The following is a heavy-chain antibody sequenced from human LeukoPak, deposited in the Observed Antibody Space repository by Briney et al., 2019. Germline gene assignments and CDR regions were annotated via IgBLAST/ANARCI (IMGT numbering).Heavy chain of an antibody. D-gene: IGHD3-22*01. CDR1: GGTFSSYA. CDR2: IIPIFGTA. J-gene: IGHJ4*02. V-gene: IGHV1-69*01. CDR3: ARDKETYYYDSSGYYSFDY. Sequence: GSSVKVSCKASGGTFSSYAISWVRQAPGQGLEWMGGIIPIFGTANYAQKFQGRVTITADESTSTAYMELSSLRSEDTAVYYCARDKETYYYDSSGYYSFDYWGQGTLVTVSS.